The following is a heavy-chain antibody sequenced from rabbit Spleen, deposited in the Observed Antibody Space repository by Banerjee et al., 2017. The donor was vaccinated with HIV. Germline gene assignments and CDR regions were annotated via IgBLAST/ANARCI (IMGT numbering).Heavy chain of an antibody. D-gene: IGHD4-1*01. CDR3: ARDLDGVIGWNFGW. Sequence: QEQLVESGGGLVQPGGSLKLSCKASGFDFSNYGVSWVRQAPGKGLEWIGYIDPIFGSTYYANWVNGRFTFSKTSSTTVTLQVTSLTAADTATYFCARDLDGVIGWNFGWWGQGTLVTVS. J-gene: IGHJ3*01. CDR2: IDPIFGST. V-gene: IGHV1S39*01. CDR1: GFDFSNYG.